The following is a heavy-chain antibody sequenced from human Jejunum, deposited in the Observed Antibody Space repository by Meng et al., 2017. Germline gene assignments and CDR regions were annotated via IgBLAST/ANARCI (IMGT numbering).Heavy chain of an antibody. V-gene: IGHV1-2*06. CDR3: ERVGIGSSRISCNGY. CDR2: IDPNSGGT. D-gene: IGHD2-2*01. CDR1: GYTFTGHY. Sequence: VESGASVKKRGASGKVSCKASGYTFTGHYTHWVRQAPGQELECMGRIDPNSGGTNYAQKFRGSVSMTSDTCISTVYVELSSMRSDYTAAYYWERVGIGSSRISCNGYWGQGALVTVSS. J-gene: IGHJ4*02.